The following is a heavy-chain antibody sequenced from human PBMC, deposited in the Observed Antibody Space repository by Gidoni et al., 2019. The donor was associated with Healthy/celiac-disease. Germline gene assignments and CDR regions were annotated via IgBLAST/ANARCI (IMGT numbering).Heavy chain of an antibody. CDR3: ARESPLGGYFDY. Sequence: EVQLVESGGGLVQPGGSLRLSCAASGFTFSSYAMHWVRQAPGKGLEYVSAISSNGGSTYYANSVKGRFTISRDNSKNTLYLQMGSLRAEDMAVYYCARESPLGGYFDYWGQGTLVTVSS. J-gene: IGHJ4*02. CDR1: GFTFSSYA. D-gene: IGHD3-16*01. V-gene: IGHV3-64*01. CDR2: ISSNGGST.